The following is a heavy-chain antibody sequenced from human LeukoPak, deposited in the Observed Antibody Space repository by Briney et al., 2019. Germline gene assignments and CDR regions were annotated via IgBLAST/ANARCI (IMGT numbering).Heavy chain of an antibody. J-gene: IGHJ4*02. D-gene: IGHD6-19*01. CDR2: IWYDGSNK. V-gene: IGHV3-33*01. Sequence: PGGSLRLSCAASGFTFSTYGMHWVRQAPGKGLEWVALIWYDGSNKHYADSVKGRYTISRDNSKNTLYLQMNSLRAEDTAAYYCARGVGSGWYLSPDYWGQGTLVTVSS. CDR3: ARGVGSGWYLSPDY. CDR1: GFTFSTYG.